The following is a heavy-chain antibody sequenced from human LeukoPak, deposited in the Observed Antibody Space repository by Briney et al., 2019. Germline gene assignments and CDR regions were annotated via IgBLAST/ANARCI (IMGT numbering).Heavy chain of an antibody. Sequence: PGGALRLSCAASGVSVSTYAMSWVRQAPGKGLEGVSAITGSDADKYHEDSVKGRFTIARDRSNIPLYLEMNGLRAEDTAVYHCAKSRSVADAFDIWGHGAMVTVSS. CDR3: AKSRSVADAFDI. V-gene: IGHV3-23*01. D-gene: IGHD6-19*01. CDR2: ITGSDADK. CDR1: GVSVSTYA. J-gene: IGHJ3*02.